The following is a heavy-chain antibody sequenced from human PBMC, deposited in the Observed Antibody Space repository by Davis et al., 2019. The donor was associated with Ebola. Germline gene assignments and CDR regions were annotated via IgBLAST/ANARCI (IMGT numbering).Heavy chain of an antibody. J-gene: IGHJ3*02. D-gene: IGHD2-15*01. CDR2: ISAYNGNT. CDR3: ARDRPTYCSGGSCYFLAFDI. CDR1: GYTFTSYG. V-gene: IGHV1-18*01. Sequence: ASVKVSCKASGYTFTSYGISWVRQAPGQGLEWMGWISAYNGNTNYAQKFQGRVTITADKSTSTAYMELSSLRSEDTAVYYCARDRPTYCSGGSCYFLAFDIWGQGTMVTVSS.